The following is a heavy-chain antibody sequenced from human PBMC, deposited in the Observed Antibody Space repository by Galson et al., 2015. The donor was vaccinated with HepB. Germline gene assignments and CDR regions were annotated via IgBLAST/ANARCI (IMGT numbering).Heavy chain of an antibody. V-gene: IGHV1-69*06. CDR3: ATSPTFGVVIVNRFDP. CDR1: GDSRGIFYTHA. Sequence: SVKVSCKASGDSRGIFYTHAVTWVRQAPGQGLEWMGGLNPNLGATNYAQKFRGRLTITADKSTNTAYMELRSLRSEDTAMYYCATSPTFGVVIVNRFDPWGQGTLVTVSS. J-gene: IGHJ5*02. D-gene: IGHD3-3*01. CDR2: LNPNLGAT.